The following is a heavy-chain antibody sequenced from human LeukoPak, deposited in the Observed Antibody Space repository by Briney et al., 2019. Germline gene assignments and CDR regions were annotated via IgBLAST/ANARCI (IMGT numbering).Heavy chain of an antibody. Sequence: PSETLSLTCAVSGGSIRSSSYCWGWIRQPPGKGLEWIGSIYYSGTTYYNPSLKSRVTISVDRSKNQFSLKLGSVTAADTAVYYCARAPNYSGLPYFDYWGQGTLVTVSS. CDR1: GGSIRSSSYC. V-gene: IGHV4-39*07. CDR3: ARAPNYSGLPYFDY. D-gene: IGHD3-10*01. J-gene: IGHJ4*02. CDR2: IYYSGTT.